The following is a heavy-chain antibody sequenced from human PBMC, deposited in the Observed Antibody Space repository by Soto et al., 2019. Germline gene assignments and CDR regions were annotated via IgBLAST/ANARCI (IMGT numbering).Heavy chain of an antibody. D-gene: IGHD3-10*01. V-gene: IGHV3-23*01. J-gene: IGHJ4*02. Sequence: GGSLRLSCTASGFTFGNYAMNWVRQAPGKGLEWVSSISGNSGNTYFADSLKGRLTMSVDTAKSHFSLELSSVTAADTALYYCAIGKVGVGEYFDCWGQGALVTVSS. CDR3: AIGKVGVGEYFDC. CDR2: ISGNSGNT. CDR1: GFTFGNYA.